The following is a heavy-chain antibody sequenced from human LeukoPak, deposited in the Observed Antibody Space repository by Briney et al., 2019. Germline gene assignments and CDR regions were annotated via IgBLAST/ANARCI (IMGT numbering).Heavy chain of an antibody. CDR2: IYHSGST. CDR1: GHSISSGYY. D-gene: IGHD3-3*01. V-gene: IGHV4-38-2*01. Sequence: SETLSLTCAVSGHSISSGYYWGWIRQPPGKGLEWIGSIYHSGSTYYNPSLKSRVTISVDTSKNQFSLKLSSVTAADTAVYYCARRYHDFWSGYYVDYWGQGTLVTVSS. CDR3: ARRYHDFWSGYYVDY. J-gene: IGHJ4*02.